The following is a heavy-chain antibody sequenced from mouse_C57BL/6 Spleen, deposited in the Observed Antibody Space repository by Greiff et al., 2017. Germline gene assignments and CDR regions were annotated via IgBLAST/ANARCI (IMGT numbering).Heavy chain of an antibody. CDR1: GFSLTSYA. Sequence: QVQLKESGPGLVAPSQSLSITCTVSGFSLTSYAISWVRQPPGKGLEWLGVIWTGGGTNYNSAHKSRLSISKDNSKIQVFFKMNSRQTDDTARYYCSRSYSNAIFFFDDWGQGTTLTVSS. CDR3: SRSYSNAIFFFDD. V-gene: IGHV2-9-1*01. J-gene: IGHJ2*01. CDR2: IWTGGGT. D-gene: IGHD2-5*01.